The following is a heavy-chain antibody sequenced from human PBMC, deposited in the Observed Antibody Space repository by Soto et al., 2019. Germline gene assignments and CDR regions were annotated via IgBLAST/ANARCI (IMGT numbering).Heavy chain of an antibody. V-gene: IGHV4-59*01. CDR1: GGSINSYY. D-gene: IGHD6-6*01. CDR2: IYYSGST. CDR3: ARGRTATAGRPWWFDS. J-gene: IGHJ5*01. Sequence: SETLSLTCTVSGGSINSYYWNWIRQPPGKGLEWIGSIYYSGSTNYNPSLKSRVTISVDTYKNQFSLKLTSVTAADTAVYYCARGRTATAGRPWWFDSWGQGTLVTVSS.